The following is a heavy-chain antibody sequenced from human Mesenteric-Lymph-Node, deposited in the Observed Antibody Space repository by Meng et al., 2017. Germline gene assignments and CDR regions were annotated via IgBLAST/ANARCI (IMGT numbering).Heavy chain of an antibody. J-gene: IGHJ4*02. D-gene: IGHD2-21*01. CDR2: IYYSGST. Sequence: QLQRRQSGPGLVKPPRPPSVTCTVAVGSISSSSYYWGWIRQPPGKGLEWIGSIYYSGSTYYNPSLKSRVTISVDTSKNQFSLKLSSVTAADTAVYYCARDRDWFDYWGQGTLVTVSS. V-gene: IGHV4-39*07. CDR3: ARDRDWFDY. CDR1: VGSISSSSYY.